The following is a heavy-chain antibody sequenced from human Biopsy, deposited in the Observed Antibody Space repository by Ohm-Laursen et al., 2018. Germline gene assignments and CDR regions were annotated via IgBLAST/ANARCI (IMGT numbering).Heavy chain of an antibody. CDR2: IYPGGGP. D-gene: IGHD1-26*01. J-gene: IGHJ3*02. CDR1: GDSIRNYY. CDR3: AGIVLGPTNDAFDI. V-gene: IGHV4-4*07. Sequence: SQTLSLTCTVSGDSIRNYYWSWIRQAAGKGLEWIGRIYPGGGPIYNSSLKSRVTMSVDTSKNHFSLNLNSVTAADTAVYYCAGIVLGPTNDAFDIWGQGTMVTVSS.